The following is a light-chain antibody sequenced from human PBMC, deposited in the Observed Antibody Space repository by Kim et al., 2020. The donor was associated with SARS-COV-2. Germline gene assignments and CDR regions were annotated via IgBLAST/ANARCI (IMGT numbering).Light chain of an antibody. Sequence: SASIGDRVTITCRASQSISSWLAWYQQKPGKAPKLLIYKATGLETGDPARFSGRGSGTQFTLSINNLQPDDFATYYCQQYSSYPFTFGQWTKLEI. J-gene: IGKJ2*01. CDR3: QQYSSYPFT. CDR2: KAT. V-gene: IGKV1-5*03. CDR1: QSISSW.